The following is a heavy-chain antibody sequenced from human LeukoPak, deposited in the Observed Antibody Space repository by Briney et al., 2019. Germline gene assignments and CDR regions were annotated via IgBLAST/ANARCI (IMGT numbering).Heavy chain of an antibody. V-gene: IGHV3-20*04. J-gene: IGHJ3*02. CDR2: INWSGGST. Sequence: PGGSLRLSCAASGFTFDDYGMSWVRQAPGKGLEWVSGINWSGGSTGYADSVKGRFTISRDNTKNSLYLQMNSLRAEDTALYYCARDGGYDILTGDPRGAFDIWGQGTMVTVSS. CDR1: GFTFDDYG. D-gene: IGHD3-9*01. CDR3: ARDGGYDILTGDPRGAFDI.